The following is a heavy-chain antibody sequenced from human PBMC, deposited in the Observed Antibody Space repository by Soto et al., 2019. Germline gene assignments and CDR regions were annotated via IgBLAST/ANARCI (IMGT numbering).Heavy chain of an antibody. J-gene: IGHJ4*02. CDR3: ARGGRSSGYYYFDY. D-gene: IGHD6-19*01. V-gene: IGHV1-69*12. CDR2: IIPIFGTA. CDR1: GGTFSSYA. Sequence: QVQLVQSGAEVKKPGSSVKVSCKASGGTFSSYAISWVRQAPGQGLEWMGGIIPIFGTANYAQKFQGRVTITADECTSTAYMELSSLRSEDTAVYYCARGGRSSGYYYFDYWGQGTLVTVSS.